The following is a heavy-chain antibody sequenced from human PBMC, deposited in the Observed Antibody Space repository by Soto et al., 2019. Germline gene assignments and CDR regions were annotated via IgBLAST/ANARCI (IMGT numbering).Heavy chain of an antibody. CDR3: ARNLGGSGSYSTRHYYYGMDV. J-gene: IGHJ6*02. Sequence: ASVKVSCKASGYTFTSYAMHWVRQAPGQRLEWMGWINAGNGNTKYSQKFQGRVTMTTDTSTSTAYMELRSLRSDDTAVYYSARNLGGSGSYSTRHYYYGMDVWGQGTTVTVSS. D-gene: IGHD3-10*01. CDR2: INAGNGNT. CDR1: GYTFTSYA. V-gene: IGHV1-3*01.